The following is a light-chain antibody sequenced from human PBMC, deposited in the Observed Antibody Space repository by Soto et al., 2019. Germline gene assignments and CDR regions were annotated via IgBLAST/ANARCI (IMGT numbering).Light chain of an antibody. Sequence: EIVMTQSPATLSVSPGDRATLSCRASQSVSSNLAWYQQKPGQAPRLLIYGASTRATGIPARFSGSGSGTEFNLTLSSLQSEDFAVYYCQQYNNWPPWTFGQGTKVEIK. J-gene: IGKJ1*01. CDR1: QSVSSN. CDR3: QQYNNWPPWT. CDR2: GAS. V-gene: IGKV3-15*01.